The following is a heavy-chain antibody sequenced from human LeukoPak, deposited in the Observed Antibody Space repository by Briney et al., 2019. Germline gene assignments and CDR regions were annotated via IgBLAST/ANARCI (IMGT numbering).Heavy chain of an antibody. Sequence: GGSLRLSCAASGFTFSSYAMSWVRQAPGKGLEWVSSVSGSGGSTYYADSVKGRFTISRDNVDNVVYLQMNSLGAEDTAVYYCARVAVSGPTGWFDSWGQGTLVIVSS. CDR3: ARVAVSGPTGWFDS. CDR2: VSGSGGST. J-gene: IGHJ5*01. D-gene: IGHD2-8*02. V-gene: IGHV3-23*01. CDR1: GFTFSSYA.